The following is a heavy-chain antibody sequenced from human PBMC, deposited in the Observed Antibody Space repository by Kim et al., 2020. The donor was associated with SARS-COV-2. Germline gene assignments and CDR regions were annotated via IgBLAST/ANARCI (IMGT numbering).Heavy chain of an antibody. Sequence: GGSLRLSCAASGFTFRSYAMSWVRQAPGKGLEWVSTINDSGGTTYYADSVKGRFTISRDNSKNTLYLQMSSLRAEDTAVYYCATSVVVAADLGYWGQGTLVTVSS. V-gene: IGHV3-23*01. CDR2: INDSGGTT. CDR1: GFTFRSYA. J-gene: IGHJ4*02. CDR3: ATSVVVAADLGY. D-gene: IGHD2-2*01.